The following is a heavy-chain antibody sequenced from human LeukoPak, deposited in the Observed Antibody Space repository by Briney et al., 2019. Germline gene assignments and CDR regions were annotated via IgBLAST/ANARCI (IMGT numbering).Heavy chain of an antibody. CDR1: GGTFSSYA. CDR3: ASVDAVAGVDY. D-gene: IGHD6-19*01. CDR2: IIPIFGTA. Sequence: ASVKVSCKASGGTFSSYAISWVRQAPGQGLEWMGGIIPIFGTANYAQKFQGRVTITADESTSTAYMGLSSLRSEDTAVYYCASVDAVAGVDYWGQGTLVTVSS. J-gene: IGHJ4*02. V-gene: IGHV1-69*13.